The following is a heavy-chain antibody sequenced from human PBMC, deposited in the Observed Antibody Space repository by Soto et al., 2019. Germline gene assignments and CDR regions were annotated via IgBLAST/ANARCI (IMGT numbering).Heavy chain of an antibody. CDR1: GFSLRTSGVG. CDR2: IYWNDDK. V-gene: IGHV2-5*01. CDR3: AKSGSSGWYGWFDP. D-gene: IGHD6-19*01. J-gene: IGHJ5*02. Sequence: ASGPTLVNPTQTLTLTCIFSGFSLRTSGVGVGWTRQPPGKALEWLGFIYWNDDKRYSPSLKSRLTITKDTSKNQVVLTMTNMDPVDTATYYCAKSGSSGWYGWFDPWGQGTLVTVSS.